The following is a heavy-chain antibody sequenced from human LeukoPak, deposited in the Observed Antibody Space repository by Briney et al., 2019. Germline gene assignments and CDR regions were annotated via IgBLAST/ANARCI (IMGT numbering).Heavy chain of an antibody. CDR1: GYTLTELS. D-gene: IGHD3-3*01. CDR2: FDPEDGET. CDR3: ARVGRFLGWIFDY. V-gene: IGHV1-24*01. Sequence: ASVKVSCKVSGYTLTELSMHWVRQAPGKGLEWMGGFDPEDGETIYAQKFQGRVTMTRDTSISTAYMELSRLRSDDTAVYYCARVGRFLGWIFDYWGQGTLVTVSS. J-gene: IGHJ4*02.